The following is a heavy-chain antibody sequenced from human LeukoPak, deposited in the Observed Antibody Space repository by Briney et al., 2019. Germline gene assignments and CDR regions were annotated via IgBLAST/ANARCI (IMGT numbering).Heavy chain of an antibody. V-gene: IGHV1-24*01. CDR2: FDPEDGET. CDR3: ATAQPDCSSTSCYSIGYYYYGMDV. D-gene: IGHD2-2*02. J-gene: IGHJ6*02. CDR1: GYTLTELS. Sequence: ASVKVSCKVSGYTLTELSMHWVRQAPGKGVEWMGGFDPEDGETIYAQKFQGRVTMTEDTSTDTAYMELSSLRSEDTAVYYCATAQPDCSSTSCYSIGYYYYGMDVWGQGTTVTVSS.